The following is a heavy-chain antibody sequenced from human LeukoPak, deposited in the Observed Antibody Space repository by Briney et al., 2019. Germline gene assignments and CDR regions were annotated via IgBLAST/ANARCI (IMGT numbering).Heavy chain of an antibody. J-gene: IGHJ1*01. D-gene: IGHD3-22*01. V-gene: IGHV3-74*01. CDR3: ARALSEIGGYYPEYFRH. Sequence: GGSLRLSCAASGFTFSSYWMHWVRQAPGKGLVWVSRIKGDGNTNYADSVKGRFTISRDNAKNTVSLQMNSLRAEDTGVYYCARALSEIGGYYPEYFRHWGQGTLVTVSS. CDR2: IKGDGNT. CDR1: GFTFSSYW.